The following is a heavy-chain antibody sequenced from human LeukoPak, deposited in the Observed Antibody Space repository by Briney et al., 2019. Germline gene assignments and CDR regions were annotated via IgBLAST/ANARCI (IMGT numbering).Heavy chain of an antibody. CDR3: AKVSSGYDSIDY. D-gene: IGHD5-12*01. Sequence: GGSLRLSCAASGFTFKNYAMSWVRQAPGKGLVWVSTISGPGSTTYYADSVKGRFTISRDNSKNTLYLQMNSLRAEDTAVYYCAKVSSGYDSIDYWGQGTLVTVSS. CDR1: GFTFKNYA. CDR2: ISGPGSTT. V-gene: IGHV3-23*01. J-gene: IGHJ4*02.